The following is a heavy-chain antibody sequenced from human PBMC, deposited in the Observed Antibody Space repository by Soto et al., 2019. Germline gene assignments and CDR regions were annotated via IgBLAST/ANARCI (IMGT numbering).Heavy chain of an antibody. Sequence: GGSLRLSCEASGFTFDDYMMHWVRQAPGKGLEWVAAMSYDGTKQYYVDSVKGRFTISRDNSRNTLFLQLNSLRDEDTAVYYCAKEYGSTWIDHWGQGTPVTVSS. CDR2: MSYDGTKQ. V-gene: IGHV3-30*18. J-gene: IGHJ4*02. CDR1: GFTFDDYM. D-gene: IGHD6-13*01. CDR3: AKEYGSTWIDH.